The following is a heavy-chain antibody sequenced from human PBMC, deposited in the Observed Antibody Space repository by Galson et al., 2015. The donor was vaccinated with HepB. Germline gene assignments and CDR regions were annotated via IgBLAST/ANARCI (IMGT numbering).Heavy chain of an antibody. CDR3: ARDVGLYSAEFDY. D-gene: IGHD6-13*01. CDR2: ISDSSTYI. J-gene: IGHJ4*02. V-gene: IGHV3-21*01. Sequence: SLRLSCAASEFTFSRYNMNWVRQAPGKGLEWVSSISDSSTYIYYADSVKGRFTISRDNAKNSLYLQMNSLRAEDTAVYYCARDVGLYSAEFDYWGQGVLVTVSS. CDR1: EFTFSRYN.